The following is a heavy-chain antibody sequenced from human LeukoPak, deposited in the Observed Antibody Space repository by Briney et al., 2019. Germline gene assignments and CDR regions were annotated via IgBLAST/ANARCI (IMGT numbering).Heavy chain of an antibody. CDR3: ARDSEGGWLTD. D-gene: IGHD6-19*01. CDR1: GFTFSRYW. Sequence: GGSLRLSCAASGFTFSRYWMHWLRQAPGKGLVWVSRISTDGSSTSYADSVKGRFTISRDNARNSLYLQMNSLRAEDTGVYYCARDSEGGWLTDWGQGTLVTVSS. V-gene: IGHV3-74*01. J-gene: IGHJ4*02. CDR2: ISTDGSST.